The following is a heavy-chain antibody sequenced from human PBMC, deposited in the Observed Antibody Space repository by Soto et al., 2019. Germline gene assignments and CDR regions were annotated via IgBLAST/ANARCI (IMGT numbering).Heavy chain of an antibody. CDR3: ARRYGEFNFDY. D-gene: IGHD3-10*01. J-gene: IGHJ4*02. CDR2: IYYSGGT. Sequence: QVQLQESGPGLVKPSETLSLTCTVSGGSISSYYWSWIRQPPGKGLEWIGYIYYSGGTNYNPSLRSRVTISVDTSKNQFSLKLISVTAADTAVYYCARRYGEFNFDYWGQGTLVTVSS. CDR1: GGSISSYY. V-gene: IGHV4-59*01.